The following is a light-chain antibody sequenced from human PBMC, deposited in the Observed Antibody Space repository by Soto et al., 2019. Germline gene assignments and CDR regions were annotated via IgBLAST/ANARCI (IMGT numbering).Light chain of an antibody. CDR1: QGIRSD. CDR2: AAS. CDR3: LQDYSYPRT. J-gene: IGKJ1*01. V-gene: IGKV1-6*01. Sequence: AIQMTQSPSSLSASVGDRVTITCRASQGIRSDLAWYQKKSGKAPKLLIYAASNLQSGVPSRFSGSGSGSDFTLTISSLQPEDFATYYCLQDYSYPRTFGQGTSVEMK.